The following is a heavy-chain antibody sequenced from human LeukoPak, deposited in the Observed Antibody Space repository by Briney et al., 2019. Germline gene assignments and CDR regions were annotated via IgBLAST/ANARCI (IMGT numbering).Heavy chain of an antibody. V-gene: IGHV4-38-2*02. CDR2: INDSGSS. CDR3: ARAPYDYVWGSYREY. D-gene: IGHD3-16*02. CDR1: GYSISSGYY. Sequence: PSETLSLTCTVSGYSISSGYYWGWIRQPPGKGLEWIGEINDSGSSNYIPSLKSRVTISVDRSKNQFSLKLSSVTAADTAVYYCARAPYDYVWGSYREYWGQGTLVTVSS. J-gene: IGHJ4*02.